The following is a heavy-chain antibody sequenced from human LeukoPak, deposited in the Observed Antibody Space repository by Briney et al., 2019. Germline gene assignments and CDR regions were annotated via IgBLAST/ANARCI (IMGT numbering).Heavy chain of an antibody. Sequence: SETLSLTCAVYGGSFSGYYWSWVRQPPGKGLEWIGEINHSGSTNYNPSLKSRVTISVDTSKNQFSLKLSSVTAADTAVYYCARAIVVPSGWFDPWGQGTLVTVSS. CDR3: ARAIVVPSGWFDP. CDR2: INHSGST. CDR1: GGSFSGYY. D-gene: IGHD2-2*01. J-gene: IGHJ5*02. V-gene: IGHV4-34*01.